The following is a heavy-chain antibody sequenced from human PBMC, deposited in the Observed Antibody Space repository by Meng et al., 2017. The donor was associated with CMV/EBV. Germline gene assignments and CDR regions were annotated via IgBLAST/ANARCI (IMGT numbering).Heavy chain of an antibody. CDR3: ARRMGSTSSSYWFDP. Sequence: SVKVSCKASGGTFSSYTISWVRQAPGQGLEWMGRIIPILGIANYAQKFQGRVTITADKSISTAYLQWSSLKASDTAMYYCARRMGSTSSSYWFDPWGQGTLVTVSS. D-gene: IGHD2-2*01. CDR2: IIPILGIA. J-gene: IGHJ5*02. V-gene: IGHV1-69*02. CDR1: GGTFSSYT.